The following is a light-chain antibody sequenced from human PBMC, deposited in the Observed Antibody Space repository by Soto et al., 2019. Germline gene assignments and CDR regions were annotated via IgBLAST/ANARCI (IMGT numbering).Light chain of an antibody. Sequence: DIVMTQSPLSLPVTPGEPASISCRSSQSLLHSNGYNYLGWYLQKPGQSPQLLIYLGSYRASGVPDRFSGSGSGTDFTLIISRVEAEDVGVYYCMQSLHTPWTFGQGTKVEIK. CDR1: QSLLHSNGYNY. J-gene: IGKJ1*01. V-gene: IGKV2-28*01. CDR3: MQSLHTPWT. CDR2: LGS.